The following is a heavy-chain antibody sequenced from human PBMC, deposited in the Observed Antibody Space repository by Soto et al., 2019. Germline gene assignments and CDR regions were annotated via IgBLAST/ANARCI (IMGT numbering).Heavy chain of an antibody. V-gene: IGHV4-59*08. Sequence: QVQLQESGPGLVQPSETLSLICTVSGVSSSSHYWSWIRQPPGTGLEWIGYIHYSGSTNQNPSLKSRVTMSVDTSRNQVSLKLRSVTAADTAIYYCARHGSGGRSFDVWGQGTMVTVSS. CDR3: ARHGSGGRSFDV. J-gene: IGHJ3*01. CDR1: GVSSSSHY. CDR2: IHYSGST. D-gene: IGHD2-15*01.